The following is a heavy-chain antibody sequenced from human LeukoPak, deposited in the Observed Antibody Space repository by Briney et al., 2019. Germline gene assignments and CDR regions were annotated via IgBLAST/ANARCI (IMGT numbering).Heavy chain of an antibody. CDR3: ARVDDFWSGYFRALNWFDP. J-gene: IGHJ5*02. CDR2: IYYSGST. D-gene: IGHD3-3*01. Sequence: SETLSLTCTVSGGSISSGGYYWSWIRQHPGKGLEWIAYIYYSGSTYYNPSLKSRVTISVDTSKNQFSLKLSSVTAADTAVYYCARVDDFWSGYFRALNWFDPWGQGTLVTVSS. V-gene: IGHV4-31*03. CDR1: GGSISSGGYY.